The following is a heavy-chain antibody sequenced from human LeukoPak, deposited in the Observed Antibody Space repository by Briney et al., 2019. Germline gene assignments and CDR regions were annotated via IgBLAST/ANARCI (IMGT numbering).Heavy chain of an antibody. CDR3: QIPAADKSEDY. D-gene: IGHD2-2*01. CDR2: IIPIFGTA. CDR1: GGTFSSYA. J-gene: IGHJ4*02. Sequence: VASVKVSCKASGGTFSSYAISWVRQAPGQGLEWMGGIIPIFGTANYAQKFQGRVTITADESTSTAYMELSSLISQDTAVYYCQIPAADKSEDYWGQGTLVTVSS. V-gene: IGHV1-69*13.